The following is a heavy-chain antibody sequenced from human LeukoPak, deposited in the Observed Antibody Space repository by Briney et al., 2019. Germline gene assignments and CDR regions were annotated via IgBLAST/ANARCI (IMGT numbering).Heavy chain of an antibody. CDR1: GFTFSSYE. CDR2: ISSSGSTI. Sequence: GGSLRLSCAASGFTFSSYEMNWVRQAPGKGLEWVSYISSSGSTIYYADSVKGRFTISRDNSKNTLYLQMNSLRAEDTAVYYCAKDDVNDILTGYYRDTNWGQGTLVTVSS. J-gene: IGHJ4*02. CDR3: AKDDVNDILTGYYRDTN. V-gene: IGHV3-48*03. D-gene: IGHD3-9*01.